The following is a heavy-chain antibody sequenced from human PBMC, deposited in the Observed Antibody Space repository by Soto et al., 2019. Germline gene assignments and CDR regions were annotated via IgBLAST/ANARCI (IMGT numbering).Heavy chain of an antibody. J-gene: IGHJ6*03. Sequence: GGSLRLSCAASGFTFSSYSMNWVRQAPGKGLEWVSYISSSSSTIYYADSVKGRFTISRDNAKNSLYLQMNSLRAEDTAVYYCARVPTSSSWYTYLDYYMDVWGKGTTVTVSS. V-gene: IGHV3-48*01. CDR3: ARVPTSSSWYTYLDYYMDV. D-gene: IGHD6-13*01. CDR1: GFTFSSYS. CDR2: ISSSSSTI.